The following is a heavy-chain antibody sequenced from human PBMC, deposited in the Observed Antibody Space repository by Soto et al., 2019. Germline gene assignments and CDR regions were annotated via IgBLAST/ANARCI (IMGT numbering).Heavy chain of an antibody. CDR3: ARGITAAGGFDF. D-gene: IGHD6-13*01. Sequence: QVQLAESGGGLVRPGGSLRLSCAASGFTFSDYYMSWFRQAPGKGLEWVSYIGGSGSTIFYADSVSDRFTGSRDNAEYSLYLQMTCLRAEDTAVYYCARGITAAGGFDFWGQGTLVSVSS. V-gene: IGHV3-11*01. CDR2: IGGSGSTI. J-gene: IGHJ4*02. CDR1: GFTFSDYY.